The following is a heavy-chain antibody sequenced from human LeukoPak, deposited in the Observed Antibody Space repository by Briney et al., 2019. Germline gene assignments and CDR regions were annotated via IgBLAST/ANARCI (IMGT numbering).Heavy chain of an antibody. CDR2: INHSGST. CDR3: ASTRSVVVPAAIGSLGVYFDY. J-gene: IGHJ4*02. CDR1: GGSFSGYY. V-gene: IGHV4-34*01. Sequence: PSETLSLTCAVYGGSFSGYYWSWIRQPPGKGLEWIGEINHSGSTNYNPSLKSRATISVDTSKNQFSLKLSSVTAADTAVYYCASTRSVVVPAAIGSLGVYFDYWGQGTLVTVSS. D-gene: IGHD2-2*02.